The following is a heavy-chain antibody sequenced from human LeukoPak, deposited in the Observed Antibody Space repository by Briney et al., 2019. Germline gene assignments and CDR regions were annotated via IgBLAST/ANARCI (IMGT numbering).Heavy chain of an antibody. CDR3: ARDDSKIIAAAGTSDY. D-gene: IGHD6-13*01. CDR1: GYTFTGYY. CDR2: INPNSGGT. J-gene: IGHJ4*02. V-gene: IGHV1-2*02. Sequence: ASVKVSCKASGYTFTGYYMHWVRQAPGQGLEWMGWINPNSGGTKYAQKFQGRVTMTRDTSISTAYMELSRLRSDDTAVYYCARDDSKIIAAAGTSDYWGQGTLVTVSS.